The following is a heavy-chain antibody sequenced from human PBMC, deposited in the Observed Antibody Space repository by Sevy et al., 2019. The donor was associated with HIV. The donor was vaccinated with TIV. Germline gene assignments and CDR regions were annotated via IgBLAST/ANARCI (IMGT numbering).Heavy chain of an antibody. CDR2: ISYDGTNK. CDR1: GFTFSIYA. D-gene: IGHD4-17*01. V-gene: IGHV3-30-3*01. CDR3: ARDQHDYAGNVRTGWFDP. J-gene: IGHJ5*02. Sequence: GGSLRLSCAASGFTFSIYAMHWVRQAPGKGLEWVAVISYDGTNKYYADSVKGRFTISRDNSKKILYVQMNSLRGEDTAVYYCARDQHDYAGNVRTGWFDPWGQRTLVTVSS.